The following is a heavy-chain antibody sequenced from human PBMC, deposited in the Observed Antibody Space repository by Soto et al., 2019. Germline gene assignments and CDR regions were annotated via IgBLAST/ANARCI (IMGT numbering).Heavy chain of an antibody. D-gene: IGHD3-3*01. CDR1: GGTFSSYA. V-gene: IGHV1-69*13. CDR2: IIPIFGTA. J-gene: IGHJ5*02. CDR3: ARRRATIFGVVTDNWFDP. Sequence: GASVKVSCKASGGTFSSYAISWVRQAPGQGLEWMGGIIPIFGTANYAQKFQGRVTITADESTSTAYMELSSLRSEDTAVYYCARRRATIFGVVTDNWFDPWGQGTQVTVSS.